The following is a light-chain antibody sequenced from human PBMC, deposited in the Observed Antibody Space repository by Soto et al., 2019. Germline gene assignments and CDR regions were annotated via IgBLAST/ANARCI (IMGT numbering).Light chain of an antibody. CDR3: QQRSTWPLT. CDR2: DAY. J-gene: IGKJ5*01. V-gene: IGKV3-11*01. CDR1: QSVSSY. Sequence: EIVLTQSPATLSLSPGQIATLSSRASQSVSSYLAWYQQKPGQAPRLLIYDAYNRATGITARFSGSGSGTGFTTTISSLEPEDFAVYYCQQRSTWPLTVGQGTRLEIK.